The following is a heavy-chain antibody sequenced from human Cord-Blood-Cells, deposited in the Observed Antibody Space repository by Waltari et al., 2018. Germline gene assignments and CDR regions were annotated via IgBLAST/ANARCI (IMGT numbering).Heavy chain of an antibody. CDR3: AREGIRGGYFDY. CDR2: ISSSSSYI. J-gene: IGHJ4*02. Sequence: EVQLVESGGGLVKPGGSLRLSCAASGFTFSSYSMNWVRQAPGKGLEWVSSISSSSSYIYYADSGKGRFTISRDNAKNSLYLQMNSLRAEDTAVYYCAREGIRGGYFDYWGQGTLVTVSS. V-gene: IGHV3-21*01. D-gene: IGHD3-16*01. CDR1: GFTFSSYS.